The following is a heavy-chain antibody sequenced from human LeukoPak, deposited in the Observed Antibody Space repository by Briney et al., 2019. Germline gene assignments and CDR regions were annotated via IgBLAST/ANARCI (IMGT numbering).Heavy chain of an antibody. CDR2: IIPIFGTA. CDR3: ARGRGVKWELLTTFDY. J-gene: IGHJ4*02. V-gene: IGHV1-69*13. CDR1: GGTFSSYA. D-gene: IGHD1-26*01. Sequence: SVKVSCKASGGTFSSYAISWVRQAPGQGLEWMEGIIPIFGTANYAQKFQGRVTITADESTSTAYMELSSLRSEDTAVYYCARGRGVKWELLTTFDYWGQGTLVTVSS.